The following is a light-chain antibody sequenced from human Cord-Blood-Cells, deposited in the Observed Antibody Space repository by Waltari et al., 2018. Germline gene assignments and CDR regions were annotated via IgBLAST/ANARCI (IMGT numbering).Light chain of an antibody. CDR2: WAS. Sequence: DIVMIQSPDYLAVSLGERATINCKSSQSVLYSSNNKNYLAWYQQKPGQPPKLLIYWASTRESGVPDRFSGSGSGTDFTLTISSLQAEDVAVYYCQQYYSTPLTFGGGTKVEIK. CDR1: QSVLYSSNNKNY. CDR3: QQYYSTPLT. J-gene: IGKJ4*01. V-gene: IGKV4-1*01.